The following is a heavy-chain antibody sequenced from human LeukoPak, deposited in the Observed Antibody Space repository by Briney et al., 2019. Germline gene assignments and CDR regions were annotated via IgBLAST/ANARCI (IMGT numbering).Heavy chain of an antibody. J-gene: IGHJ4*02. CDR3: ARTAGQVGAWGY. Sequence: GGSLRLSCAASGFTFSNYWMSWVRQAPGKGLEWVANIKQDGSEKYYVDSVKGRFTISRDNAKNSQYLRMNSLRAEDTAVYYCARTAGQVGAWGYWGQGTLVTVSS. CDR1: GFTFSNYW. V-gene: IGHV3-7*01. CDR2: IKQDGSEK. D-gene: IGHD1-26*01.